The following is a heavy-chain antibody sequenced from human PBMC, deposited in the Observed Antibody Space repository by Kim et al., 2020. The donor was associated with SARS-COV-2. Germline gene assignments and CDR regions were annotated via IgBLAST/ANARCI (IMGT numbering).Heavy chain of an antibody. D-gene: IGHD4-17*01. J-gene: IGHJ6*02. Sequence: GGSLRLSCAASGFTFSSYGMHWVRQAPGKGLELVAVISYDGSNKYYADSVKGRFTIPRDNSKNTLYLQMNSLRAEDTAVYYCANDYGDYYYYGMDVWGQGTTVTVSS. CDR3: ANDYGDYYYYGMDV. V-gene: IGHV3-30*18. CDR1: GFTFSSYG. CDR2: ISYDGSNK.